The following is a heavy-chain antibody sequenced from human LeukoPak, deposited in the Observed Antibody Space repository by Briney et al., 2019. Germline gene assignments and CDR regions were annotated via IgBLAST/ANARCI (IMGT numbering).Heavy chain of an antibody. CDR2: IKRDGKEK. V-gene: IGHV3-7*01. CDR1: GFTFSSYW. Sequence: PGGSLRLSCVASGFTFSSYWMSWVRQAPEKGLEWVANIKRDGKEKHYVDSVKGRFTISRDNARNSLYLQMSSLRAEDTAVYYCAKDGAYDWNDKSDYWGQGTLVTVSS. CDR3: AKDGAYDWNDKSDY. J-gene: IGHJ4*02. D-gene: IGHD1-20*01.